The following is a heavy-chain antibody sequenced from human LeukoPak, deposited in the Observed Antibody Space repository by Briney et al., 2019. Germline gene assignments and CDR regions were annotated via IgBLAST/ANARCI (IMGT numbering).Heavy chain of an antibody. CDR3: ARHVHRPTDYLGY. CDR1: GGSISNYY. J-gene: IGHJ4*02. V-gene: IGHV4-59*08. Sequence: SETLSLTCTVSGGSISNYYWSWIRQPPGKGLEWIGYIYYSGSTKYNPSLKSRVTISVDTSKNQFSLKLSSVTAADTAVYYCARHVHRPTDYLGYWGQGTLVTVSS. CDR2: IYYSGST. D-gene: IGHD1-14*01.